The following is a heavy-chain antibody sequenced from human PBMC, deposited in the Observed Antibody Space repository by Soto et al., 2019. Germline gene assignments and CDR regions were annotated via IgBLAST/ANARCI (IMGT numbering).Heavy chain of an antibody. CDR3: ARSWAVAGSYDY. CDR1: GFTVGSNY. D-gene: IGHD6-19*01. Sequence: EVPLVESGGGLVQPGGSLRRSCAASGFTVGSNYMNWGRQAPGKGLEWVSVIYSGGSTYYAASVKGRFTISRDNSKNTLYLQMNSLRAEDTAVYYCARSWAVAGSYDYWGQGTLVTVSS. V-gene: IGHV3-66*01. CDR2: IYSGGST. J-gene: IGHJ4*02.